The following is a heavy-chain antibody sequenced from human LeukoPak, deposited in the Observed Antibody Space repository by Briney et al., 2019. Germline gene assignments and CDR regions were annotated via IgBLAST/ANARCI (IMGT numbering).Heavy chain of an antibody. Sequence: SSVTVSYTPSLGTFNNYAISWVRQVPSQGLNGMGRIIPIFGAVDYAQKFQGRVTITADNSTSTAYMELISLKSEDTAVYYCARGPIDTATDRPAEYFHHWGQGTLVTVSS. D-gene: IGHD5-24*01. J-gene: IGHJ1*01. CDR1: LGTFNNYA. CDR3: ARGPIDTATDRPAEYFHH. V-gene: IGHV1-69*06. CDR2: IIPIFGAV.